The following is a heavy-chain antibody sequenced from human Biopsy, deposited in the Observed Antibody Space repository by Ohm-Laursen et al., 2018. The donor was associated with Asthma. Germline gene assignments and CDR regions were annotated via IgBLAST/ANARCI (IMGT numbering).Heavy chain of an antibody. J-gene: IGHJ6*02. CDR3: ARGPNYHGSGRAPIGMDV. CDR2: IYYTGGD. CDR1: GGSVSTGSYY. Sequence: PPGTLSLTCTVSGGSVSTGSYYWSWIRQPPGKGLEWLGYIYYTGGDNYNPSLKSRVTTSVDTSKNQFSLRLNSVTAADTAVYYCARGPNYHGSGRAPIGMDVWGQGTTVTVSS. D-gene: IGHD3-10*01. V-gene: IGHV4-61*01.